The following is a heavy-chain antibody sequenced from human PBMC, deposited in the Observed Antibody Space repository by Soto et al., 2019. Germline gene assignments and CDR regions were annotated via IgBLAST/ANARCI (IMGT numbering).Heavy chain of an antibody. CDR3: ADAYLVVAAAPWAEY. J-gene: IGHJ4*02. CDR1: GFTFSSYA. Sequence: EVQLLESGGGLVQPGGSLRLSCAASGFTFSSYAMSWVRQAPGKGLEWVSAISGSGGSTYYADSVKGRFTISRDNSKNTLYLQMNSRRAEDTAVYFCADAYLVVAAAPWAEYWGQGTLVTVSS. CDR2: ISGSGGST. D-gene: IGHD2-15*01. V-gene: IGHV3-23*01.